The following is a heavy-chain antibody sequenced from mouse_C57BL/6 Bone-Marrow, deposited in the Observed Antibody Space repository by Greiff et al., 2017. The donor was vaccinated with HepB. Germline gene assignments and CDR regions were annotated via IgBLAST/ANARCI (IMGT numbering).Heavy chain of an antibody. CDR1: GFTFSDAW. CDR2: IRNKANNHAT. J-gene: IGHJ4*01. V-gene: IGHV6-6*01. D-gene: IGHD2-14*01. Sequence: EVKLQESGGGLVQPGGSMKLSCAASGFTFSDAWMDWVRQSPEKGLEWVAEIRNKANNHATYYAESVKGRFTIARDDSKSSVYLQMNSLRAEDTGMYYCTRNYPVRYAMDYWGQGTSVTVSS. CDR3: TRNYPVRYAMDY.